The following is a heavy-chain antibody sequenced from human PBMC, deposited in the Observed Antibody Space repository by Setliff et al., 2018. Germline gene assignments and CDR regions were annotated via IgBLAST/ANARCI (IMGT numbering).Heavy chain of an antibody. CDR2: VRFDGSYK. CDR1: GFVFGTYG. CDR3: AKGGPYYYYYMDV. Sequence: GGSLRLSCAASGFVFGTYGMHWVRQAPGKGLDWVASVRFDGSYKVYADSVRGRFAVSRDNSRNTLYLEMNSLRPEDTAMYYCAKGGPYYYYYMDVWGKGTMVTGS. V-gene: IGHV3-30*02. J-gene: IGHJ6*03.